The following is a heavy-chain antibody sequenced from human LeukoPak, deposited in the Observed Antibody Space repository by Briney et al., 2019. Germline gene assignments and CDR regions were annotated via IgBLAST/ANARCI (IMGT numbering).Heavy chain of an antibody. J-gene: IGHJ4*02. CDR3: ARGQREDSKCGGYGVYFDY. V-gene: IGHV4-39*07. Sequence: SETLSLTCTVSGGSISSSSYYWGWIRQPPGKGLEWIGSIYYSGSTYYNPSLKSRVTISVDTSKNQFSLKLSSVTAADTAVYYCARGQREDSKCGGYGVYFDYWGQGTLVTVSS. D-gene: IGHD5-12*01. CDR1: GGSISSSSYY. CDR2: IYYSGST.